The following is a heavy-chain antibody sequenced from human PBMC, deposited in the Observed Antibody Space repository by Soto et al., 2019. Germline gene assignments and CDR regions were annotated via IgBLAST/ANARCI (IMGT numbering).Heavy chain of an antibody. V-gene: IGHV5-51*01. CDR1: ANRFTSYW. J-gene: IGHJ4*02. CDR3: ARGEYYYDSGAYYFNY. Sequence: GESLKISCKGSANRFTSYWIGWVRQMPGKGLEWMGMIYVGDSDTRYSPSFQGQVTISADKSISTTYLQWSSLKASDTAMYYCARGEYYYDSGAYYFNYWGQGTQVTVSS. CDR2: IYVGDSDT. D-gene: IGHD3-22*01.